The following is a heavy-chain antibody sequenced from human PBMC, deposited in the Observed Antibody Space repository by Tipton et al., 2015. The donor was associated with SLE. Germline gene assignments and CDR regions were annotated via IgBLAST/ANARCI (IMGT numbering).Heavy chain of an antibody. V-gene: IGHV1-18*01. Sequence: KFQGRLTMTTDTSTSTAYMELRSLRSEDTAVYYCARGKSPPGTDSWGQGTLVTVSS. CDR3: ARGKSPPGTDS. J-gene: IGHJ4*02. D-gene: IGHD6-13*01.